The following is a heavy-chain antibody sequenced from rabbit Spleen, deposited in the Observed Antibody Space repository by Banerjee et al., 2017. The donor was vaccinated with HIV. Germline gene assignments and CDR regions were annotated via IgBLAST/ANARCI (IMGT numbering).Heavy chain of an antibody. V-gene: IGHV1S40*01. CDR1: GFSFSSSYY. CDR3: ARFYAGYGDFGYAAM. J-gene: IGHJ4*01. D-gene: IGHD7-1*01. CDR2: MNTVSGNT. Sequence: QSLEESGGDLVKPGASLTLTCAASGFSFSSSYYMCWVRQAPGKGLQWIGCMNTVSGNTVYATWAKGRFPISRTSSTTVTLQMTSLTVADTATYFCARFYAGYGDFGYAAMWGQGTLVTVS.